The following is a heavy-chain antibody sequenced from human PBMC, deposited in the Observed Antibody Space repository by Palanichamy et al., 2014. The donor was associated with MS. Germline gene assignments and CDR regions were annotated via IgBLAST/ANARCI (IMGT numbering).Heavy chain of an antibody. D-gene: IGHD5-18*01. CDR3: ARGEWIQLWLRGYYYYGMDV. V-gene: IGHV1-8*01. J-gene: IGHJ6*02. CDR1: GYTFTSYD. CDR2: MNPNSGNT. Sequence: VQLVQSGAEVKKPGASVKVSCKASGYTFTSYDINWVRQATGQGLEWMGWMNPNSGNTGYAQKFQGRVTMTRNTSISTAYMELSSLRSEDTAVYYCARGEWIQLWLRGYYYYGMDVWGQGTTVTVSS.